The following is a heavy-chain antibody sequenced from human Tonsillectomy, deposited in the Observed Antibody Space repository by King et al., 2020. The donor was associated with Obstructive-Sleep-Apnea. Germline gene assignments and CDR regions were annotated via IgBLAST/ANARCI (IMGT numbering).Heavy chain of an antibody. CDR1: GGSISSYY. Sequence: QLQESGPGLVKPSETLSLTCTVSGGSISSYYWSWIRQPPGKGLEWIGYIYYSGSTNYNPSLKSRGTISVDTSKNQFSLKLSSVTAADTAVYYCARPRITGTLNDAFDIWGQGTMVTVSS. V-gene: IGHV4-59*08. CDR2: IYYSGST. J-gene: IGHJ3*02. D-gene: IGHD1-20*01. CDR3: ARPRITGTLNDAFDI.